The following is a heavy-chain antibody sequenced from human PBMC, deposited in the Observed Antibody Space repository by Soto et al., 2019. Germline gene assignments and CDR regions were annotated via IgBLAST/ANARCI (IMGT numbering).Heavy chain of an antibody. CDR3: ASRPFYYYGLDV. CDR2: VYHTGNA. V-gene: IGHV4-30-2*01. J-gene: IGHJ6*02. CDR1: GGSITTAGYS. Sequence: SETLSLTCTVSGGSITTAGYSWSWIRQPPGKALEWIGYVYHTGNAYPKPSLKSRVTISLDRFKNQFSLKMTSVTAADTALYYCASRPFYYYGLDVWGQGTTVTVSS.